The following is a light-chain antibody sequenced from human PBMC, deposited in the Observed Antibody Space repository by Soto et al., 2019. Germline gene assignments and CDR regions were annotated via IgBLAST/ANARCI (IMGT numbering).Light chain of an antibody. V-gene: IGLV2-14*01. J-gene: IGLJ2*01. Sequence: QSALTQPASVPGSPGQSITISCTGTSSDVGGYNYVSWYQQHPGKTPKLKIYDVSNRPSGVSNRLSGTKSGNTASLSISGLQAEDEADYYCSSYTSSSTPVVFGGGTKLTVL. CDR3: SSYTSSSTPVV. CDR2: DVS. CDR1: SSDVGGYNY.